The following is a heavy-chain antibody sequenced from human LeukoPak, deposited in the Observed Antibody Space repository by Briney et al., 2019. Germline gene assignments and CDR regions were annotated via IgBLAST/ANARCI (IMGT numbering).Heavy chain of an antibody. D-gene: IGHD2-15*01. CDR2: INPDSGAT. CDR1: GYTFTDYY. V-gene: IGHV1-2*02. Sequence: ASVKVSCKPSGYTFTDYYVHWVRQAPGQGLEWLGWINPDSGATNFAQRFQGRVTMTRDTSVNTAHMELNNLRSDDTAGYYMTRDLYHGGICFHVDYWGQGTLVTVSS. CDR3: TRDLYHGGICFHVDY. J-gene: IGHJ4*02.